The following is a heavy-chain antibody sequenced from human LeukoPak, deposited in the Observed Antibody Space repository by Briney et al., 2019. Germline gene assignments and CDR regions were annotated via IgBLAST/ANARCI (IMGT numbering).Heavy chain of an antibody. V-gene: IGHV3-74*01. D-gene: IGHD5-12*01. J-gene: IGHJ4*02. CDR2: ISNDGSST. CDR1: GFTFSSYW. CDR3: ARAMRSGYDY. Sequence: PGGSLRLSCAASGFTFSSYWMHWVRQAPGRGLVWVSRISNDGSSTTYADSVEGRFTISRDNAKNTLYLQMNSLRDEDTAVYYCARAMRSGYDYWGQGTLVTVSS.